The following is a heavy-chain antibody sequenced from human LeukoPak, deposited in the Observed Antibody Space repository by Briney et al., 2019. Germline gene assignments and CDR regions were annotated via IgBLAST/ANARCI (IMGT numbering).Heavy chain of an antibody. D-gene: IGHD3-22*01. CDR3: ARQTYYYDSSGPTLFDY. CDR1: GGSISSYY. J-gene: IGHJ4*02. V-gene: IGHV4-59*08. Sequence: SETLSLTCTVSGGSISSYYWSWIRQPPGKGLEWIGYIYYSGSTNYNPSLKSRVTISVDTSKNQFSLKLSSVTATDTAVYYCARQTYYYDSSGPTLFDYWGQGTLVTSPQ. CDR2: IYYSGST.